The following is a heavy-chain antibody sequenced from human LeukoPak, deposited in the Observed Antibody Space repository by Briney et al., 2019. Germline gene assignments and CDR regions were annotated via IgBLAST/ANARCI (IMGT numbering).Heavy chain of an antibody. CDR1: GFTFTTGG. D-gene: IGHD3-10*01. CDR3: AKHVKMFRGPMIMRHFDY. V-gene: IGHV3-30*18. Sequence: GGSLRLSCAASGFTFTTGGMRCFRQPPRRRLEGGARITFDGSEKYYEDSLKSRFTISIDNSKNTLYLQMNSVTVEDTAVYFCAKHVKMFRGPMIMRHFDYWGQGTLVNVSS. CDR2: ITFDGSEK. J-gene: IGHJ4*02.